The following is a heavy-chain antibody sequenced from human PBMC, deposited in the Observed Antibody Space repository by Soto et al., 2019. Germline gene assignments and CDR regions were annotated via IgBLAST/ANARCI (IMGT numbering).Heavy chain of an antibody. D-gene: IGHD1-1*01. CDR3: AHSLDAFDI. J-gene: IGHJ3*02. Sequence: QITLKESGPTLVKPTQTLTLTCTFSRFSLSTSGVNVGWIRQPPGKALEWLAVIYWDDVKRYSPSLKSRLTITKDTSKNQVVLTMTNMDPVDTATYYCAHSLDAFDIWGQGTMVTVSS. CDR1: RFSLSTSGVN. CDR2: IYWDDVK. V-gene: IGHV2-5*02.